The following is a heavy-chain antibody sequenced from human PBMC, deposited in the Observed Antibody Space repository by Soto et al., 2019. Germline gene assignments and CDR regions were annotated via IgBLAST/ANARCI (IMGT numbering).Heavy chain of an antibody. J-gene: IGHJ5*02. CDR3: ATHDTTAASGTNYFDP. Sequence: QVQLQESGPGLVKPSETLPLTCTVSGASIRSSGHFWGWIRQPPGKGLEWIASMYYSGSTYYNPFLKSRVTISVDTSKNQFSLMLSSVTAADTAVYYCATHDTTAASGTNYFDPWGQGTLVTVSS. D-gene: IGHD6-13*01. V-gene: IGHV4-39*01. CDR1: GASIRSSGHF. CDR2: MYYSGST.